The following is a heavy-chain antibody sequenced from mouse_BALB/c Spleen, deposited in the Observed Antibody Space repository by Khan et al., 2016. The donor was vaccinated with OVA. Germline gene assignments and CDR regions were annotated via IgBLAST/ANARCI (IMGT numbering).Heavy chain of an antibody. J-gene: IGHJ2*01. CDR1: GYSITSGYA. V-gene: IGHV3-2*02. CDR3: TRGNYCGYYFDY. D-gene: IGHD1-1*01. CDR2: ISYSGGT. Sequence: VQLKESGPGLVKPSQSLSLTCTVTGYSITSGYAWNWIRQFPGNKLEWMGYISYSGGTSYTPSLKSRISITRDTSKNQFFLQLNSVTTEDRVTYYCTRGNYCGYYFDYWGQGTTLTVSS.